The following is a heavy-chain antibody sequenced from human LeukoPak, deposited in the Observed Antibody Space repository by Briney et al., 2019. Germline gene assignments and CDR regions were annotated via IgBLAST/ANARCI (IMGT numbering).Heavy chain of an antibody. CDR2: IYGSADNT. Sequence: EGSLRLSCAASGFTFSNYAMSWVRQAPGKGLEWVSIIYGSADNTYYADSVKGRFTISRDNSKNTLYLQMNSLRAEDTAVYYCAKPSGIAVAGGFDYWGQGTLVTVSS. CDR1: GFTFSNYA. V-gene: IGHV3-23*01. J-gene: IGHJ4*02. D-gene: IGHD6-19*01. CDR3: AKPSGIAVAGGFDY.